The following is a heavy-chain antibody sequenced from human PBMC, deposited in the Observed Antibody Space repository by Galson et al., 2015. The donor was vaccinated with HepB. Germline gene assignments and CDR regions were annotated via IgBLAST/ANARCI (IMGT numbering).Heavy chain of an antibody. CDR3: AREGGSLRFLEWLLDAFDI. V-gene: IGHV6-1*01. CDR2: TYYRSKWYN. D-gene: IGHD3-3*01. J-gene: IGHJ3*02. CDR1: GDSVSSNSAA. Sequence: CAISGDSVSSNSAAWSWVRQSPSRGLEWLGRTYYRSKWYNDYAVSVKSRITINPDTSKNQFSLQLNSVTPEDTAVYYCAREGGSLRFLEWLLDAFDIWGQGTMVTVSS.